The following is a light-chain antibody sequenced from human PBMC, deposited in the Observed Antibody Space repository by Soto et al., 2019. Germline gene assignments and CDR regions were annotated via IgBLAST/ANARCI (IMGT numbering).Light chain of an antibody. CDR3: QQSYTTPRT. CDR2: AAS. J-gene: IGKJ2*02. Sequence: DIQMTQSPSSLSASVGDRVTITCRASQSISSYLNWYQQKPGKAPKLLIYAASSLQSGVPSRFSGSGSGTDFTLTISSLQPADFATYYCQQSYTTPRTFGQGTKGDIK. V-gene: IGKV1-39*01. CDR1: QSISSY.